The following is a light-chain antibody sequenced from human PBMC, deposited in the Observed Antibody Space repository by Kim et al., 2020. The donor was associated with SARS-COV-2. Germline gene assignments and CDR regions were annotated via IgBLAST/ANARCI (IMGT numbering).Light chain of an antibody. Sequence: EIVFTQSPATLSLSLGERATLSCRASQSVSSYLAWYQQKPGQAPRLLIYDASNRATGIPARFSGSGSGTDFTLTISSLEPEDFAVYYCQQRSNWPLTFGGGTKVDIK. J-gene: IGKJ4*01. CDR1: QSVSSY. V-gene: IGKV3-11*01. CDR2: DAS. CDR3: QQRSNWPLT.